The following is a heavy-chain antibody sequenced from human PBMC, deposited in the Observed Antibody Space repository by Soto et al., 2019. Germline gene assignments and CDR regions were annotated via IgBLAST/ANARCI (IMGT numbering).Heavy chain of an antibody. J-gene: IGHJ4*02. CDR3: ARGISAADHRVY. CDR2: ISSSGSTI. V-gene: IGHV3-11*01. CDR1: GFTFSDYY. D-gene: IGHD6-13*01. Sequence: QVQLVESGGGLVKPGGSLRLSCAASGFTFSDYYMSWIRQAPGKGLEWVSYISSSGSTIYYADSVKGRFTISRDNAKNSGDLQLNSRRAEDTAVYYCARGISAADHRVYWGQGTLVTVSS.